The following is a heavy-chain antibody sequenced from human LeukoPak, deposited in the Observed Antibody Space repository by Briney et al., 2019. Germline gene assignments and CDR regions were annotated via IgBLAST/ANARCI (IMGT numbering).Heavy chain of an antibody. J-gene: IGHJ4*02. CDR1: GYTFTSYY. CDR2: IDPNSGGT. V-gene: IGHV1-2*02. D-gene: IGHD3-10*01. CDR3: AREYYYTSGSYYNRIDY. Sequence: GASVKVSCKASGYTFTSYYMHWVRQAPGQGLEWMGWIDPNSGGTNYAQKFQGRVTMTRDTSISTAYMVLNRLRSDDTALYYCAREYYYTSGSYYNRIDYWGQGTLVTVSS.